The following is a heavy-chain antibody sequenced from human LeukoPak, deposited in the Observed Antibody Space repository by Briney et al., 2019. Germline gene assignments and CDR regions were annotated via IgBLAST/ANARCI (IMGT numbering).Heavy chain of an antibody. CDR3: ARHLGWCNNTSGCDDESDASDI. V-gene: IGHV5-51*01. D-gene: IGHD2-2*01. CDR1: GYTFTNYW. Sequence: GESLKISCKGSGYTFTNYWIGWVRQMPGKGLECVGIIYPGDSDTRYSPSFQGQVTISVDKSISTAFLQWSSLKASDTAVYYCARHLGWCNNTSGCDDESDASDIWGQGTMVTVSS. J-gene: IGHJ3*02. CDR2: IYPGDSDT.